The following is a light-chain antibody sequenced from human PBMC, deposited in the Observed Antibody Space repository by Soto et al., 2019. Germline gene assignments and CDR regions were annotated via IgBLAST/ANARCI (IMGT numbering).Light chain of an antibody. CDR3: HPRGNGIT. CDR1: QSVSSY. CDR2: DVS. J-gene: IGKJ5*01. Sequence: EFVVTQSPASLSLSTGERGTIPCRASQSVSSYLAWYQQKPGQAPSILIYDVSNRATGSQARFSGSESGTDFTLTISSLEPEDFAVYYCHPRGNGITFGPGKRLEIK. V-gene: IGKV3-11*01.